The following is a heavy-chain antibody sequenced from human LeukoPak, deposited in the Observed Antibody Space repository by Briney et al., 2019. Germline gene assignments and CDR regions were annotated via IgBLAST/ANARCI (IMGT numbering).Heavy chain of an antibody. CDR3: ARDRSSFSYAFDI. Sequence: ASVKVSCKASGYTFTTYATHWVRQAPGQRLEWMGWISTYNDDRKYSPKFQGTVTITTDTSASTAYLELSSLRSEDTAVYYCARDRSSFSYAFDIWGQGTMVTVSS. D-gene: IGHD6-6*01. CDR2: ISTYNDDR. J-gene: IGHJ3*02. CDR1: GYTFTTYA. V-gene: IGHV1-3*04.